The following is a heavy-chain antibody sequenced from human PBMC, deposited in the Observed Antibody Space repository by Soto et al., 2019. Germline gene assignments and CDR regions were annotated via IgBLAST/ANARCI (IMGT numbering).Heavy chain of an antibody. V-gene: IGHV3-30*03. J-gene: IGHJ4*02. D-gene: IGHD2-15*01. Sequence: GGSLRLSCAASGLTFSSYAMHWVRQAPGKGLEWVAVISYDGNKEYYADSLKGRFTISRDNSKNTLYLQMNSLRTEDTAVYYCATSRFCSGARCYSGLDYWGQGAQVTVSS. CDR3: ATSRFCSGARCYSGLDY. CDR2: ISYDGNKE. CDR1: GLTFSSYA.